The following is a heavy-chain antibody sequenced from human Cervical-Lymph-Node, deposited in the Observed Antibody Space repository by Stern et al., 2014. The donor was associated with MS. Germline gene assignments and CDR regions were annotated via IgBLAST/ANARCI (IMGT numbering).Heavy chain of an antibody. CDR3: AKDRTRYYYNGMDV. J-gene: IGHJ6*02. D-gene: IGHD3/OR15-3a*01. CDR2: ISYDGGLK. CDR1: GFTFSTYG. V-gene: IGHV3-30*18. Sequence: MQLVESGGGVVPPGRSLRLSCAASGFTFSTYGKHWIRQAPGKGREWGAVISYDGGLKYYADSVKGRFTISRDRSKNTLYLQMNSLRGEDTAVYYCAKDRTRYYYNGMDVWGQGTTVTVSS.